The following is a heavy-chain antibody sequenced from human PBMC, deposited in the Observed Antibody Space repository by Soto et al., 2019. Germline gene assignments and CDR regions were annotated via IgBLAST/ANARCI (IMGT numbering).Heavy chain of an antibody. CDR3: ARHHGSPGSYFGMDV. CDR2: IYPGDSDT. CDR1: GYSFTSYW. V-gene: IGHV5-51*01. J-gene: IGHJ6*02. D-gene: IGHD6-13*01. Sequence: GESLKISCKGSGYSFTSYWINWVRQMPGKGLEWMGIIYPGDSDTSYSPSFQGQVTISADKSISTAYLQWRSLKASDTAIYYCARHHGSPGSYFGMDVWGQGTTVTVSS.